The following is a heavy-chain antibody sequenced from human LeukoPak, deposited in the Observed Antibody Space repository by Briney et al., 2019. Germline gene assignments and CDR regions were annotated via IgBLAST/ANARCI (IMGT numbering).Heavy chain of an antibody. J-gene: IGHJ4*02. CDR1: GFTFSSYG. V-gene: IGHV3-30*18. D-gene: IGHD3-22*01. Sequence: PGGSLRRSCAASGFTFSSYGMHWVRQAPGKGLEWVAVISYDGSNQYYADSVKGRFTISRDNSKNTLYLQMNSLRAEDTAVYYCAKSLRAESGRSAYYDSSGYYEVFDYWGQGTLVTVSS. CDR2: ISYDGSNQ. CDR3: AKSLRAESGRSAYYDSSGYYEVFDY.